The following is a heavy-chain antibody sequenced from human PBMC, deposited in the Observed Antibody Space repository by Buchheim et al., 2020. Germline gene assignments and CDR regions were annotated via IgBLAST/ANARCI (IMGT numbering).Heavy chain of an antibody. CDR3: ARVWAYSGSYYGLFDY. Sequence: QVQLVESGGGVVQPGRSLRLSCAASGFTFSSYAMHWVRQAPGKGLEWVAVISYDGSNKYYADSVKGRFTISRDNSKNTLYLQMNSLRGEDTAVYYCARVWAYSGSYYGLFDYWGQGTL. CDR1: GFTFSSYA. CDR2: ISYDGSNK. D-gene: IGHD1-26*01. V-gene: IGHV3-30*04. J-gene: IGHJ4*02.